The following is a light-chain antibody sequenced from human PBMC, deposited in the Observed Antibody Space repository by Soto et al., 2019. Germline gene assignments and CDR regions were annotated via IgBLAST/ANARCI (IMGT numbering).Light chain of an antibody. V-gene: IGLV2-14*01. J-gene: IGLJ1*01. CDR1: NSDVGTYDY. CDR2: DVT. CDR3: LSYINYNTYV. Sequence: QSALTQPASVSGSPGQSITISCTGSNSDVGTYDYVSWYQQHPGKTPKLIIYDVTNRPSGVSSRFSGSNSGNTASLTISGLQPEDEADYYCLSYINYNTYVFGAGTKLTVL.